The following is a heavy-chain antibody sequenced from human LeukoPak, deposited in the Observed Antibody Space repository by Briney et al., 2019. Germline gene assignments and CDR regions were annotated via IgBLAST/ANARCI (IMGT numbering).Heavy chain of an antibody. V-gene: IGHV1-46*01. J-gene: IGHJ4*02. CDR2: INPSGGST. D-gene: IGHD3-22*01. Sequence: ASVKVSCKASGYTFTSYYMHWVRQAPGQGLEWMGIINPSGGSTSYAQKFQGRVTMIRDTSISTAYMELSRLRSDDTAVYYCASYDSSGYYFDYWGQGTLVTVSS. CDR1: GYTFTSYY. CDR3: ASYDSSGYYFDY.